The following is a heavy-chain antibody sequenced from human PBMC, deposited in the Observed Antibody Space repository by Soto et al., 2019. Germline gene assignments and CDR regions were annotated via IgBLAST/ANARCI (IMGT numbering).Heavy chain of an antibody. CDR1: GYTFTGYY. CDR3: ARDDSGPFHY. Sequence: GASVKVSCKASGYTFTGYYMHWVRQAPGQGLEWMGWINPNSGGTNYAQKFQGRVTMTRDTSISTAYMELNSLRAEDTAVYYCARDDSGPFHYWGQGTLVTVSS. V-gene: IGHV1-2*02. J-gene: IGHJ4*02. CDR2: INPNSGGT. D-gene: IGHD6-19*01.